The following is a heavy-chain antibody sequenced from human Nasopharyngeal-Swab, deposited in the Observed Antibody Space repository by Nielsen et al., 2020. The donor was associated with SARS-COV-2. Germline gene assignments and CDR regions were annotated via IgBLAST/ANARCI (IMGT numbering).Heavy chain of an antibody. CDR2: INHSGST. V-gene: IGHV4-34*01. Sequence: SETLSLTCALYGRSFSGYYWSWIRQPPGEGLEWIGEINHSGSTNYNPSLKSRVTISVDTSKNQFSLKLSSVTAADTAVYYCARPHLPRYDYVWGSYRYVDAFDIWGQGTMVTVSS. CDR1: GRSFSGYY. D-gene: IGHD3-16*02. CDR3: ARPHLPRYDYVWGSYRYVDAFDI. J-gene: IGHJ3*02.